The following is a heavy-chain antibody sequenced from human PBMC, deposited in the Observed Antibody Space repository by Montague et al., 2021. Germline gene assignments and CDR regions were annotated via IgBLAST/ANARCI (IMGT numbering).Heavy chain of an antibody. CDR1: GGSISEFY. V-gene: IGHV4-59*08. D-gene: IGHD7-27*01. CDR2: IYDSGTT. Sequence: SETLSLTCPVTGGSISEFYWSWIRQSPEKGLEWIGYIYDSGTTNYNPSLKSRVTISADTSMNQFSLNLRSVTAADTAVYFCARRLGIRAPFDYWGQGTLVTVSS. J-gene: IGHJ4*02. CDR3: ARRLGIRAPFDY.